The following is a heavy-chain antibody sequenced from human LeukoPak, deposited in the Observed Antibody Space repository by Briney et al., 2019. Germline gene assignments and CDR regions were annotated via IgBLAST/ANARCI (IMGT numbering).Heavy chain of an antibody. CDR3: ARVWGMGYTADY. Sequence: GTSLRLSCAASGFTFSSHGMHWVRQAPGKGLEWVAVIWYDGSKKYYGDSVKGQFTISRDDSRNTLYPQMESLRVEDTAVYYCARVWGMGYTADYWGQGTLVTVSS. D-gene: IGHD3-16*01. CDR1: GFTFSSHG. J-gene: IGHJ4*02. CDR2: IWYDGSKK. V-gene: IGHV3-33*01.